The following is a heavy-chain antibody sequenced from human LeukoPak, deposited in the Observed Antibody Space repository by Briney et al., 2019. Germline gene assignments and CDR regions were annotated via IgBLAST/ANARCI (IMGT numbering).Heavy chain of an antibody. CDR2: ISSGSTI. CDR3: ARDSGSYCIDY. J-gene: IGHJ4*02. CDR1: GFTFNDYY. V-gene: IGHV3-11*01. D-gene: IGHD1-26*01. Sequence: GGSLRLSCAASGFTFNDYYMSWIRQAPGKGLEWVSYISSGSTIDYADSVKGRFTISSDNAKNSLYLQMNSLRAEDTAMYYCARDSGSYCIDYWGQGTLVTVSS.